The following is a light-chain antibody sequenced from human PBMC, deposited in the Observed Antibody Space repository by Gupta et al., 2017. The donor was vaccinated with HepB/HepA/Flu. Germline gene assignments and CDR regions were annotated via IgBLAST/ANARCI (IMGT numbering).Light chain of an antibody. CDR2: EDS. J-gene: IGLJ3*02. CDR1: ALPKKY. V-gene: IGLV3-10*01. CDR3: YSTDSSGNHRV. Sequence: SSELTQRPSVSVSPVQTARITCSGDALPKKYAYWYQQKSGQAPVLVIYEDSKRPSGIPERFSGSSAGTMATLTISGAQVEDEADYYCYSTDSSGNHRVFGGGTKLTVL.